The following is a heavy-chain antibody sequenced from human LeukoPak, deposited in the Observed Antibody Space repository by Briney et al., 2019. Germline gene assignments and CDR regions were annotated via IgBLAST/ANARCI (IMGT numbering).Heavy chain of an antibody. J-gene: IGHJ4*02. Sequence: GGSLRLSCAASGFTVSSNYMSWVRQAPGKGLEWVSVIYSGGSTYYADSVKGRFTISRDNSKNTLYLQMNSLRAEDTAVYYCARDLVVAGTPRIIGPEYWGQGTLVTVSS. CDR1: GFTVSSNY. CDR2: IYSGGST. CDR3: ARDLVVAGTPRIIGPEY. D-gene: IGHD6-19*01. V-gene: IGHV3-66*01.